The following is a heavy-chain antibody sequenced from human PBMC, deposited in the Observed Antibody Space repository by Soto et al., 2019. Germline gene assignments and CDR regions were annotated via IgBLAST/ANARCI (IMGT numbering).Heavy chain of an antibody. D-gene: IGHD2-21*01. J-gene: IGHJ4*02. V-gene: IGHV4-34*01. Sequence: QVQLQQWGAGLLKPSETLSLTCAVYGGSFSGYYWSWIRQPPGKGLEWIGEINHSGSTNYNPSLKSRVTISVDTSKNQFSLKLSSVTAAATAVYYCARAQRGWWGSPQEGVDYWGQGTLVTVSS. CDR1: GGSFSGYY. CDR2: INHSGST. CDR3: ARAQRGWWGSPQEGVDY.